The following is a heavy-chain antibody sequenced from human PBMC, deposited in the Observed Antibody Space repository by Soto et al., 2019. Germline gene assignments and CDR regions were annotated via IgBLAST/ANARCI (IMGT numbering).Heavy chain of an antibody. CDR2: IYSGGDT. V-gene: IGHV3-66*01. CDR3: ARNIPVTTSGY. Sequence: EVQLVESGGGLVQPGGSLRLSCAASGFSVSNNYMSWVRQAPGKGLECVSLIYSGGDTYYVDSVKGRFSISRDSSKNTRYQQMNSLRAEDAAVYYGARNIPVTTSGYGGQGTVVTVAS. CDR1: GFSVSNNY. D-gene: IGHD4-17*01. J-gene: IGHJ4*02.